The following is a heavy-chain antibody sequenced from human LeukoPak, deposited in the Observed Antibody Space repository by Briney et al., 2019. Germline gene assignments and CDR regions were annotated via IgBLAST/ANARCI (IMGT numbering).Heavy chain of an antibody. CDR2: ITPSGSNT. CDR3: TNHALDY. D-gene: IGHD2-2*01. CDR1: GFTFSTYE. Sequence: PGGSLRLSCVASGFTFSTYEMHWVRQAPGKGLEWVSYITPSGSNTYYADSVKGRFTISRDNAKSSLYLQMNSLRVEDTAVYYCTNHALDYWGQGTLVTVSS. V-gene: IGHV3-48*03. J-gene: IGHJ4*02.